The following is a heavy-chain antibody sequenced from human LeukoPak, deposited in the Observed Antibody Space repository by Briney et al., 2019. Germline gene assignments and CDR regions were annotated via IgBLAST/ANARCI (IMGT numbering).Heavy chain of an antibody. Sequence: SQTLSLTCTVSGGSTSSGDCYWSWIRQPPGKGLEWIGYIYYSGSTYYNPSLKSRVTISVDTSKNQFSLKLSSVTAADTAVYYCARVTDSSGYSDAFDIWGQGTMVTVSS. CDR3: ARVTDSSGYSDAFDI. J-gene: IGHJ3*02. CDR2: IYYSGST. D-gene: IGHD3-22*01. CDR1: GGSTSSGDCY. V-gene: IGHV4-30-4*08.